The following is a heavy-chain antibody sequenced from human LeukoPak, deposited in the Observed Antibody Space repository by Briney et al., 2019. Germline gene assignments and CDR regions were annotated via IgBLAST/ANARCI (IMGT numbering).Heavy chain of an antibody. CDR3: ARSPYSGYDYFDY. J-gene: IGHJ4*02. V-gene: IGHV1-2*02. Sequence: ASVKVSCKASGYTFTGYYMHWVRQAPGQGLEWMGWINPNSGGTNYAQKFQGRVTMTRDTSISTAYMELSRLRSDDTAVYYCARSPYSGYDYFDYWGQGTLVTVSS. CDR1: GYTFTGYY. CDR2: INPNSGGT. D-gene: IGHD5-12*01.